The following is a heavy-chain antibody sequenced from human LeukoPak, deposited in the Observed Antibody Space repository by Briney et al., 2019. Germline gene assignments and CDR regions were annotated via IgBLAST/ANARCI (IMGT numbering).Heavy chain of an antibody. V-gene: IGHV3-23*01. CDR1: GFPFSSYA. CDR2: VSGSGGAT. D-gene: IGHD3-22*01. CDR3: AKSDYYDSSGHPSSFEY. J-gene: IGHJ4*02. Sequence: GGSLRLSRAASGFPFSSYAMSWVRQAPGKGLEWVSGVSGSGGATYYADSVKGRFTISRDNSKNTLYLQMNSLRAEDTAMYYCAKSDYYDSSGHPSSFEYWGQGTLVTVSS.